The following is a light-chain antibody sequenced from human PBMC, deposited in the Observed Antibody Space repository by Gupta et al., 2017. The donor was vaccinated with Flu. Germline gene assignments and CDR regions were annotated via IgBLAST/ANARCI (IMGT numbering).Light chain of an antibody. CDR3: QQYNEWPPIT. V-gene: IGKV3-15*01. Sequence: ATLYVSPGERATLSCRASQSVSRLVAWYKQKPGQAPRLLIYGASTRDTGISVRFSGSGFGTEFTLTISNGQSEDFAVYYCQQYNEWPPITFGQGTRVEIK. CDR1: QSVSRL. CDR2: GAS. J-gene: IGKJ5*01.